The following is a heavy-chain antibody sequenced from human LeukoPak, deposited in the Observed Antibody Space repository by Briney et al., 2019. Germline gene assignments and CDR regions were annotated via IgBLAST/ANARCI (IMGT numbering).Heavy chain of an antibody. J-gene: IGHJ4*02. CDR2: IWYDGSNK. D-gene: IGHD2-15*01. Sequence: GRSLRLSCAASGFTFSSYGMHWVRQAPGKGLEWVAVIWYDGSNKYYADSVKGRFTISRDNSKNTLYLQMNSLRAEDTAVYYCARFCSGGSCPFDYWGQGTLVTVSS. CDR1: GFTFSSYG. V-gene: IGHV3-33*01. CDR3: ARFCSGGSCPFDY.